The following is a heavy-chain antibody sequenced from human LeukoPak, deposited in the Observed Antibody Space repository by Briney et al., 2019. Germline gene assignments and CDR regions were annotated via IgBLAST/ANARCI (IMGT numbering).Heavy chain of an antibody. CDR2: ISSNGGST. CDR3: VKARDSSGYYYFDY. V-gene: IGHV3-64D*09. CDR1: GFTFGSYA. J-gene: IGHJ4*02. D-gene: IGHD3-22*01. Sequence: GGSLILSCSASGFTFGSYAMHWVRQAPGKGLEYVSAISSNGGSTYYADSVKGRFTISRDNSKNTLYLQMSSLRAEDTAVYYCVKARDSSGYYYFDYWGQGTLVTVSS.